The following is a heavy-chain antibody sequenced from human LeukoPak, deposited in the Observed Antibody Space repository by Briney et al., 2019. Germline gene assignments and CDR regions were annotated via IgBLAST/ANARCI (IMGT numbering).Heavy chain of an antibody. Sequence: GESLKISCKGSGYSFTSYWIGWVRQMPGKGLEWMGIIYPGDSDTRYSPSFQGQVTISADKSISTAYLQWSSLKASDTAMYYCARDGGVTYYYGSGSSTDDAFDIWGQGTMVTVSS. D-gene: IGHD3-10*01. CDR2: IYPGDSDT. V-gene: IGHV5-51*01. J-gene: IGHJ3*02. CDR1: GYSFTSYW. CDR3: ARDGGVTYYYGSGSSTDDAFDI.